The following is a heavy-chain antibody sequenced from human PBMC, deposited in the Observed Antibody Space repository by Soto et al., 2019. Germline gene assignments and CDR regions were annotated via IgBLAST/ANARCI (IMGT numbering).Heavy chain of an antibody. CDR3: ARVRVGGPYYFDY. Sequence: GGSLRLSCAASGFTFSSYWMHWVRQAPGKGLVWVSRINSDGSSTSYADSAKGRFTISRDNAKNTLYLQMNSLRAEDTAVYYCARVRVGGPYYFDYWGQGTLVTVSS. D-gene: IGHD1-26*01. V-gene: IGHV3-74*01. J-gene: IGHJ4*02. CDR2: INSDGSST. CDR1: GFTFSSYW.